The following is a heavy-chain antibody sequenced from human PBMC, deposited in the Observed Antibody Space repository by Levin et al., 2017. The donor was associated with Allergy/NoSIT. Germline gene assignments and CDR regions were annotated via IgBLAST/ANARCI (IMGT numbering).Heavy chain of an antibody. CDR3: AKDTAEQQLVRDFDD. Sequence: LSLTCAASGFTFRSYAMSWVRQAPGKGLEWVSAITSGGSTYYADSVKGRFTISRDNSKNTLYLQMSSLRAEDTAVYYCAKDTAEQQLVRDFDDWGQGTLVTVSS. D-gene: IGHD6-13*01. CDR2: ITSGGST. J-gene: IGHJ4*02. V-gene: IGHV3-23*01. CDR1: GFTFRSYA.